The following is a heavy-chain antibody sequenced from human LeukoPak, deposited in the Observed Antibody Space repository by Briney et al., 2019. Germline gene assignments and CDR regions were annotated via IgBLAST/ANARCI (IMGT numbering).Heavy chain of an antibody. J-gene: IGHJ4*02. CDR3: AKPPENGDLDY. V-gene: IGHV3-23*01. D-gene: IGHD4-17*01. CDR2: ISGSGGST. CDR1: GFSFSAYA. Sequence: GGSLRLSCAASGFSFSAYAMYWVRQAPGKGLEWVSAISGSGGSTYYADSVKGRCTISRDNSKNTLYLQMNSLRAEDTAVYYCAKPPENGDLDYWGQGTLVTVSS.